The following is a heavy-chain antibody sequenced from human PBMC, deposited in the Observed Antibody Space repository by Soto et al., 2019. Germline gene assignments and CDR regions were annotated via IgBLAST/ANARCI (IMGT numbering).Heavy chain of an antibody. CDR2: IIPIFGIA. J-gene: IGHJ5*02. CDR1: GGTFSSYT. V-gene: IGHV1-69*02. CDR3: ARVYDSSGYYPNNNWFDP. Sequence: SVKVSCKASGGTFSSYTISWVRQAPGQGLEWMGRIIPIFGIANYAQKFQGRVTITADKFTSTAYMELSSLRSEDTAVYYCARVYDSSGYYPNNNWFDPWGKGTLVTVSS. D-gene: IGHD3-22*01.